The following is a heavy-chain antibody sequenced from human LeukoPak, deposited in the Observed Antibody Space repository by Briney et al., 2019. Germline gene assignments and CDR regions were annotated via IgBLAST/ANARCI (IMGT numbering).Heavy chain of an antibody. CDR2: IIPAFRTT. V-gene: IGHV1-69*05. J-gene: IGHJ5*02. Sequence: SVKVSCKASGGAFSTFSFTWVRPAPGQGLEWLGGIIPAFRTTHYAQKLQGRVTITTDESSRTVYITLTSLIYEDTAIYYCARGSGEDWFDPWGQGTLVIVSS. CDR1: GGAFSTFS. CDR3: ARGSGEDWFDP.